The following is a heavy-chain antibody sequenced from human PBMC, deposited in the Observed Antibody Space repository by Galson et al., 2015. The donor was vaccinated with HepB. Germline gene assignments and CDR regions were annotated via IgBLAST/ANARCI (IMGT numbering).Heavy chain of an antibody. J-gene: IGHJ5*02. CDR3: ARDPDIVVVVAEPTGWFDP. D-gene: IGHD2-15*01. CDR1: GYTFTSYG. CDR2: ISAYNGNT. V-gene: IGHV1-18*01. Sequence: SVKVYCKASGYTFTSYGISWVRQAPGQGLEWMGWISAYNGNTNYAQKLQGRVTMTTDTSTSTAYMELRSLRSDDTAVYYCARDPDIVVVVAEPTGWFDPWGQGTLVTVSS.